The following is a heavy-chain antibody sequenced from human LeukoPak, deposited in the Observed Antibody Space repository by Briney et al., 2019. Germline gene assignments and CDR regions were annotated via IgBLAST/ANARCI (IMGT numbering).Heavy chain of an antibody. J-gene: IGHJ4*02. CDR3: ARVVDYDILTGYDY. CDR1: GYTFTGYY. Sequence: ASVKVSCKASGYTFTGYYMHWVRQAPGQGLEWMGRINPNSGGTNYAQKFQGRVTMTRDTSISTAYMELSRLRSDDTALYYCARVVDYDILTGYDYWGQGTLVTVSS. CDR2: INPNSGGT. V-gene: IGHV1-2*06. D-gene: IGHD3-9*01.